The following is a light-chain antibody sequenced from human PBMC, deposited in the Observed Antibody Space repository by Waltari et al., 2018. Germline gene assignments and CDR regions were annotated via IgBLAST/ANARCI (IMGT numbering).Light chain of an antibody. CDR2: DVT. CDR1: SSDIGGYDY. V-gene: IGLV2-14*03. CDR3: TSYTRKHTWV. J-gene: IGLJ3*02. Sequence: QPALTQPASVSGSPGQSITISCSGTSSDIGGYDYVSWYQQYPGIAPKLIIYDVTNRPSGVSNRFSGSKSGYTASLTISGLQAADEAHYYCTSYTRKHTWVFGGGTKVTVL.